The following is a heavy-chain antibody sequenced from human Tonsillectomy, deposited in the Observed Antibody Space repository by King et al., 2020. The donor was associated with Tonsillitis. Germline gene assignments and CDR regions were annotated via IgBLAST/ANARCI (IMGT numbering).Heavy chain of an antibody. CDR1: GFTFSSYA. Sequence: DVQLVESGGGLVQPGGSLRLSCAASGFTFSSYAMSWVRQAPGKGLEWVAAISGSGGSTYYADSVKGRFTISRDNSKNTLYLQMNSLRAEDTAVYYCGSEDDSGGYYRDYWGQGTLVTVSS. J-gene: IGHJ4*02. V-gene: IGHV3-23*04. D-gene: IGHD3-22*01. CDR3: GSEDDSGGYYRDY. CDR2: ISGSGGST.